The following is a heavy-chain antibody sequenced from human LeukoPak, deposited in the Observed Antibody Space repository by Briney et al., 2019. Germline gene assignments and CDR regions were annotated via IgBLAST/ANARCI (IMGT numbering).Heavy chain of an antibody. V-gene: IGHV1-8*02. CDR2: MNPNSGNT. CDR1: GYTFTSYY. J-gene: IGHJ5*02. Sequence: GASVKVSCKASGYTFTSYYMHWVRQAPGQDFEWMGWMNPNSGNTGYAQKFQGRVTMTRNTSISTAYMELSSLRSEDTAVYYCARVRRGGDRFDPWGQGTLVTVSS. D-gene: IGHD2-21*02. CDR3: ARVRRGGDRFDP.